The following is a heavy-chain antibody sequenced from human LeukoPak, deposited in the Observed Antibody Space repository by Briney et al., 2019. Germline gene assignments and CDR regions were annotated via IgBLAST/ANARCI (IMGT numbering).Heavy chain of an antibody. CDR2: ISGYNGDT. CDR3: ARGSSYHLLTGYYRKFDY. D-gene: IGHD3-9*01. J-gene: IGHJ4*02. CDR1: NYPFTTHA. Sequence: ASLKVSCQASNYPFTTHAITWVRQTRGQGLEWLGWISGYNGDTNYAQEFQDRVTLTADTSTSTAYMELRSLRSDDTAVYFCARGSSYHLLTGYYRKFDYWGQGTLVTVSA. V-gene: IGHV1-18*01.